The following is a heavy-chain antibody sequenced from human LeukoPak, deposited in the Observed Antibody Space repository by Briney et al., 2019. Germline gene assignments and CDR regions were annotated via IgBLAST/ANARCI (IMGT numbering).Heavy chain of an antibody. CDR3: ASSARPNKWLGTSSFDY. Sequence: GGSLRLSCAASGFTFSSYAMHWVRQAPGKGLEWVAVISYDGSNKYYADSVKGRFTISRDNSKNTLYLQMNSLRAEDTAVYYCASSARPNKWLGTSSFDYWGQGTLVTVSS. V-gene: IGHV3-30-3*01. CDR2: ISYDGSNK. D-gene: IGHD6-19*01. J-gene: IGHJ4*02. CDR1: GFTFSSYA.